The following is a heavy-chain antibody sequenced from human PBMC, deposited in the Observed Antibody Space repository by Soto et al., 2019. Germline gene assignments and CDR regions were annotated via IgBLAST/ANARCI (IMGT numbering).Heavy chain of an antibody. J-gene: IGHJ6*02. CDR3: ARGNPSNYAGFDV. V-gene: IGHV1-8*01. CDR2: MNAKSGDT. D-gene: IGHD3-16*01. Sequence: RASVKVSCKASGCIFSDFDINWLRQAAGQGPEWMGWMNAKSGDTFSAQRLQGKFNMTWDTSLSTAYMEVGSLTSDDAAIYYCARGNPSNYAGFDVWGQGTTVTVSS. CDR1: GCIFSDFD.